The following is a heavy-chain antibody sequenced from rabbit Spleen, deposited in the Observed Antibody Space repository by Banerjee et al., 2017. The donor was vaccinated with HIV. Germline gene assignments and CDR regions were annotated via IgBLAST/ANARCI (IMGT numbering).Heavy chain of an antibody. J-gene: IGHJ4*01. CDR3: ARDDGSYDYIDGYFNL. V-gene: IGHV1S40*01. Sequence: QSLEESGGDLVKPGASLTLTCTASGFSLSNNYYMCWVRQAPGKGLEWIACIDSGSSGFTYFASWAKGRFTISKSSSTTVTLQLTSLTAADTATYFCARDDGSYDYIDGYFNLWGPGTLVTVS. D-gene: IGHD6-1*01. CDR1: GFSLSNNYY. CDR2: IDSGSSGFT.